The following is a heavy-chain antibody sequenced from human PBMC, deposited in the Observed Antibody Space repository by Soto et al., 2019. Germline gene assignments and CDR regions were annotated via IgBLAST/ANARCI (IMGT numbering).Heavy chain of an antibody. CDR1: GFTFNDYA. D-gene: IGHD6-19*01. Sequence: GGSLRLSCAASGFTFNDYAMAWVRQAPGQGLEWVSSISGSGGHSSYVDSVRGRFTISRDNVNNILSLDMSDLRAEDTALYYCAKDCRRLAVTGSAFDSWGQGALVTVSS. J-gene: IGHJ4*02. V-gene: IGHV3-23*01. CDR2: ISGSGGHS. CDR3: AKDCRRLAVTGSAFDS.